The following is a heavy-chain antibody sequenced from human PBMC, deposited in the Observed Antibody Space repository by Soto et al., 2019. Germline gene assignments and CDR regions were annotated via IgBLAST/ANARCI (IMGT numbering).Heavy chain of an antibody. V-gene: IGHV1-18*01. CDR3: AGGLIWVGEPSYCYYGMDV. CDR2: ISVYNGKT. D-gene: IGHD3-10*01. Sequence: QVQLVQSGAEVKKPGASVKVSCKTSANTFTTYGISWVRQAPGQGLEWMGWISVYNGKTSYAQNLQGRVTMTTDTXXGXAXVELRSLRSDDTAVYYCAGGLIWVGEPSYCYYGMDVWGQGTTVTVSS. CDR1: ANTFTTYG. J-gene: IGHJ6*02.